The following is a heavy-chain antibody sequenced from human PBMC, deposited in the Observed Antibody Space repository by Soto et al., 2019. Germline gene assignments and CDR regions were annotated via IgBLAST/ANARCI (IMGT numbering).Heavy chain of an antibody. D-gene: IGHD2-15*01. CDR3: AKDAGGYCRGGSCYFDY. CDR2: ISGSGGST. J-gene: IGHJ4*02. Sequence: GGSLRLSCAASGFTFSSYAMSWVRQAPGKGLEWVSAISGSGGSTYYADSVKGRFTISRDNSKNTLYLQMNSLRAEDTAVYYCAKDAGGYCRGGSCYFDYWGQGTLVTVSS. V-gene: IGHV3-23*01. CDR1: GFTFSSYA.